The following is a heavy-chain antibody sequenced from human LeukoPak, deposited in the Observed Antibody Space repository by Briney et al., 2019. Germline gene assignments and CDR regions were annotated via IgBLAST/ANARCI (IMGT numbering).Heavy chain of an antibody. CDR3: ATYYDFWSGYLS. V-gene: IGHV4-59*01. J-gene: IGHJ4*02. CDR1: GGSISSYY. CDR2: IHYSGST. Sequence: KTSETLSLTCTVSGGSISSYYWSWIRQPPGKGLEWIGYIHYSGSTNYNPSLKSRVTISVDTSKNQFSLKLSSVTAADTAVYYCATYYDFWSGYLSWGQGTLVTVSS. D-gene: IGHD3-3*01.